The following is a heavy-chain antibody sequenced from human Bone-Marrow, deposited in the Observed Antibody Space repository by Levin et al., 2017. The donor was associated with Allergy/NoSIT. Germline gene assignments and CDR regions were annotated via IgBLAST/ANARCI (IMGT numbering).Heavy chain of an antibody. J-gene: IGHJ2*01. CDR2: IYNSGST. CDR3: ARIPVVAGTFGYFDL. Sequence: SQTLSLTCTVSGGSVSSGSYYWSWFRQPPGKGLEWIGYIYNSGSTKCTPSLQSRVTISADTSKTQFSLKLESVTAADTAVYYCARIPVVAGTFGYFDLWGRGTLVTVSS. CDR1: GGSVSSGSYY. V-gene: IGHV4-61*01. D-gene: IGHD6-19*01.